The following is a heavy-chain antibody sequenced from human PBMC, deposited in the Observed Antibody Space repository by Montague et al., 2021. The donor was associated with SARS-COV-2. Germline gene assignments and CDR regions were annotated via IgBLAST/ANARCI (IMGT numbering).Heavy chain of an antibody. Sequence: PALVKPTQTLTLTCNFSGFSRSTSGMCVSWIRQPPGKALEWLARIDWDDDKYCSTSLKTRLTISKDTSKNQVVLTMTNMDPVDTATYYCSRTYGSGRGFDLWGRGTLVTVSS. J-gene: IGHJ2*01. CDR1: GFSRSTSGMC. CDR2: IDWDDDK. V-gene: IGHV2-70*11. CDR3: SRTYGSGRGFDL. D-gene: IGHD3-10*01.